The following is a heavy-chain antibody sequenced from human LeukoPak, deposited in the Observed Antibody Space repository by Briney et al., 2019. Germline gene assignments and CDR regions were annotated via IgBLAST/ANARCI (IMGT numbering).Heavy chain of an antibody. Sequence: SETLSLTCTVSGGSISSRSYYCGWIRQPPGKGLEWIGSIYYSGSTYYNPSLKSRVTISLDTSKNQFSLNLSSVTAADTAVYYCARVAYYDFWSGYEKTCFDYWGQGTLVTVSS. D-gene: IGHD3-3*01. CDR1: GGSISSRSYY. CDR2: IYYSGST. CDR3: ARVAYYDFWSGYEKTCFDY. V-gene: IGHV4-39*07. J-gene: IGHJ4*02.